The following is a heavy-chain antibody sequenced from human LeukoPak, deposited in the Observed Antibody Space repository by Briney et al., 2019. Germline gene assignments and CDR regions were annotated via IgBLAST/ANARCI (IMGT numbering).Heavy chain of an antibody. CDR2: IYYSGST. CDR1: GGSISSYY. CDR3: ARHYSSSLQCFQH. Sequence: SETLSLTCTVSGGSISSYYWSWIRQPPGKGLEWIGYIYYSGSTNYNPSLKSRVTISVDTSKNQFSLKLSSVTAADTAVYYCARHYSSSLQCFQHWGQGTLVTVSS. V-gene: IGHV4-59*08. J-gene: IGHJ1*01. D-gene: IGHD6-13*01.